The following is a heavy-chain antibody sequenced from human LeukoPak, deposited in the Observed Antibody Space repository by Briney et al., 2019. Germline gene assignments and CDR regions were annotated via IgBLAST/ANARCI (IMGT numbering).Heavy chain of an antibody. V-gene: IGHV4-39*01. J-gene: IGHJ4*02. CDR2: IYYSGST. CDR1: GGSISSGSYY. D-gene: IGHD4-17*01. Sequence: SETLSLTCTVSGGSISSGSYYWGWIRQPPGKGLEWIGSIYYSGSTYYNPSLKSRVTISVDTSKNQFSLKLSSVTAADTAVYYCARDYGDYAYYFDYWSQGTLVTVSS. CDR3: ARDYGDYAYYFDY.